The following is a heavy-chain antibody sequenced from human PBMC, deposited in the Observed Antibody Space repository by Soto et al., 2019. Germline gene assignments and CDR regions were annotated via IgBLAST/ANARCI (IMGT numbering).Heavy chain of an antibody. V-gene: IGHV3-48*02. CDR1: GFTFSRYS. CDR3: ARDKCWGEGGDCFHFDY. CDR2: ISSSSSTI. D-gene: IGHD2-21*02. Sequence: EVQLVESGGGLVQPGGSLRLSCAASGFTFSRYSMNWVRQAPGKGLEWVSYISSSSSTIYYADSVKGRFTISRDNAKNSLYLQMHSLRDEATAVYYCARDKCWGEGGDCFHFDYWGQGTLVTVSS. J-gene: IGHJ4*02.